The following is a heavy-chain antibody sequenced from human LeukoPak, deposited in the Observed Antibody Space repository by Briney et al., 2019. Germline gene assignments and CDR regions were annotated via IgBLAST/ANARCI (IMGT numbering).Heavy chain of an antibody. J-gene: IGHJ4*02. CDR1: GGSISSSSYY. Sequence: PSETLSLTCTVSGGSISSSSYYWGWIRQPPGKGLEWMGSLYYSGSTYYNPSLKSRLTISVDTSKNQFSLKLSSVTAADTAVYCCARRGQYCSSTSCYPFDYWGQGTLVTVSS. CDR2: LYYSGST. CDR3: ARRGQYCSSTSCYPFDY. D-gene: IGHD2-2*01. V-gene: IGHV4-39*01.